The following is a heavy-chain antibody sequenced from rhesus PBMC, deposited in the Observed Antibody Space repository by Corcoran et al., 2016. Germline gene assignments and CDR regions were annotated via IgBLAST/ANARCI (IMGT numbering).Heavy chain of an antibody. V-gene: IGHV4-65*01. CDR3: ARGTGYSGSWNFFDY. Sequence: QLQLQESGPGLVKPSETLSLTCAVSGGSISSSNWWSWIRQPPGKGLEWIGYISGSSGSIYYNPSLKGGVTISTDTSKSQLSLKLSGRTAADTAVYYCARGTGYSGSWNFFDYWGQVVLVTVSA. D-gene: IGHD6-25*01. CDR2: ISGSSGSI. CDR1: GGSISSSNW. J-gene: IGHJ4*01.